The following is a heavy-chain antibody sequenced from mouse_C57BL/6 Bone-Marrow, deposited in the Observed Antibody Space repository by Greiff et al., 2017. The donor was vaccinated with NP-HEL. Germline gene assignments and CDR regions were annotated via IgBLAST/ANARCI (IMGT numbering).Heavy chain of an antibody. J-gene: IGHJ2*01. CDR3: ARHQRWLLYFDY. V-gene: IGHV5-17*01. CDR1: GFTFSDYG. Sequence: VQLKESGGGLVKPGGSLKLSCAASGFTFSDYGMHWVRQAPEKGLEWVAYISSGSSTIYYADTVKGRFTISRDNAKNTLFLQMTSLRSEDTAMYYCARHQRWLLYFDYWGQGTTLTVSS. CDR2: ISSGSSTI. D-gene: IGHD2-3*01.